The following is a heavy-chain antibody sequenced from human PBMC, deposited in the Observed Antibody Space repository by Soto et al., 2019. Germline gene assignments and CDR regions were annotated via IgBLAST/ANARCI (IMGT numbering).Heavy chain of an antibody. Sequence: QVQLQESGPGLVKPSGTLSLTCTVSGGSISSYYWSWIRQPPGKGLEWIGYIYYSGSTNYNPSLKSRVTISVDTSKNQFSLKLSSVTAADTAVYYCARRYGPGFDYWGQGTLVTVSS. CDR2: IYYSGST. J-gene: IGHJ4*02. D-gene: IGHD4-17*01. V-gene: IGHV4-59*08. CDR1: GGSISSYY. CDR3: ARRYGPGFDY.